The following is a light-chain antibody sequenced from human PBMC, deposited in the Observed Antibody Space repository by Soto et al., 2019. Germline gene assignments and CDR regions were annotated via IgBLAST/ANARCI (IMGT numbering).Light chain of an antibody. Sequence: QSALTQPASVSGSLGQSITISCTGTSRDVGGYNYVSWYQHHPGKCPKVLIYEVSYRPSGVSDRFSGSKSGNTASLTISGLQPEDEAHYYCHSYTTTGSLWVFGGGTKVTVL. CDR3: HSYTTTGSLWV. CDR2: EVS. CDR1: SRDVGGYNY. V-gene: IGLV2-14*01. J-gene: IGLJ3*02.